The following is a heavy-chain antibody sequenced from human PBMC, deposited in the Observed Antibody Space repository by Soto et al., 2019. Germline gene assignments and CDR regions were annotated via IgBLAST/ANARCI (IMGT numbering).Heavy chain of an antibody. Sequence: GGSRRLSCAASGFTFSSYAMSWVRQAPGKGLEWVSGISGSGGTTYYADSVKGRFTISRDNKKSLLYLQMDSLGPDDTALYYCEKDGDNTGYYFTYYFDHWGQG. V-gene: IGHV3-23*01. CDR1: GFTFSSYA. CDR3: EKDGDNTGYYFTYYFDH. CDR2: ISGSGGTT. J-gene: IGHJ4*02. D-gene: IGHD3-22*01.